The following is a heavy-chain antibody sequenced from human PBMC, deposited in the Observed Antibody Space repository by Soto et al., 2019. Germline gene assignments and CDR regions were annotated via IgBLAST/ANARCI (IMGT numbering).Heavy chain of an antibody. V-gene: IGHV4-30-4*01. CDR1: GGSISSGYYY. D-gene: IGHD3-3*01. J-gene: IGHJ4*02. CDR2: IYNGGST. CDR3: ARAPVGLDTISYLDY. Sequence: GGSISSGYYYWSWIRQPRGKGLEWIGYIYNGGSTYYRPSLESRMHMSLDATRNHYSLILTSLTAADTAVYFCARAPVGLDTISYLDYWGQGKLVTVSS.